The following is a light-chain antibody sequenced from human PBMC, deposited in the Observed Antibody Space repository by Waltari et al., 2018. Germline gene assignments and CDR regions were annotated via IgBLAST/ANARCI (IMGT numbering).Light chain of an antibody. J-gene: IGLJ3*02. V-gene: IGLV6-57*04. CDR1: SGSIASNH. Sequence: NFMLTQPHSVSESPGKTVTISCTRSSGSIASNHVQWYQQRPGSAPTTVIYGDNQRPSGVPDRFSGSIDSSSNSASLTISGLKTEDEADYYCQSYDSSNRWVFGGGTKLTVL. CDR2: GDN. CDR3: QSYDSSNRWV.